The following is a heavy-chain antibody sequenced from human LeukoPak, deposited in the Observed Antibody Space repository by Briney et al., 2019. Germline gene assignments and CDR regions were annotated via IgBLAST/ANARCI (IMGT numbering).Heavy chain of an antibody. V-gene: IGHV3-30*02. Sequence: PGGSLRLSCAASGFTFSSYGMHWVRQAPGRGLEWVAFIRYDGSNKYYADSVKGRFTISRDNSKNTLYLQMNSLRAEDTAVYYCAKDLEMATILAFDIWGQGTMVTVSS. J-gene: IGHJ3*02. CDR2: IRYDGSNK. CDR1: GFTFSSYG. D-gene: IGHD5-24*01. CDR3: AKDLEMATILAFDI.